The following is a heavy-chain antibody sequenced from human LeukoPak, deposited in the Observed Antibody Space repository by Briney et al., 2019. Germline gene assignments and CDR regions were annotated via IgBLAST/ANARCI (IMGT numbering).Heavy chain of an antibody. Sequence: GGSLRLSCVVSGFTFSTYGMHWVRQAPGKGLEWLXXIRHDGTEKYYADFVKGRFTISRDNSRNTLYLQVNSLGPEDTAVYYCARLMVGQAGVGATHFDYWGQGTLVSVSS. CDR1: GFTFSTYG. V-gene: IGHV3-30*02. D-gene: IGHD1-26*01. J-gene: IGHJ4*02. CDR2: IRHDGTEK. CDR3: ARLMVGQAGVGATHFDY.